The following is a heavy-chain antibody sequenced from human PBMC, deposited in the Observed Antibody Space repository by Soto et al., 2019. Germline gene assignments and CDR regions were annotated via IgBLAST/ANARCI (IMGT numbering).Heavy chain of an antibody. D-gene: IGHD3-10*01. CDR3: ARDTPRITMVRGVIIKPYFDY. V-gene: IGHV1-18*04. Sequence: GASVKVSCKASGYTFTSCGISWVRQAPGQGLEWMGWISAYNGNTNYAQKLQGRVTMTTDTSTSTAYMELRSLRSDDTAVYYCARDTPRITMVRGVIIKPYFDYWGQGTLVTVSS. J-gene: IGHJ4*02. CDR2: ISAYNGNT. CDR1: GYTFTSCG.